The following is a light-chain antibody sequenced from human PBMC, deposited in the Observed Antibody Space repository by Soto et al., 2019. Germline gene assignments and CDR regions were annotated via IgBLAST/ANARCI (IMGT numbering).Light chain of an antibody. V-gene: IGLV2-14*01. CDR3: SSYTSSRAYV. J-gene: IGLJ1*01. CDR2: EVS. Sequence: QSVLTQPASVSGSPGQSITISCNGTSSDVGGYNYVSWYQQQSGKAPKLMIHEVSNRPSGVSNRFSGSKSGNTASLTISGLQAEDEADYNCSSYTSSRAYVFGIGTKLTVL. CDR1: SSDVGGYNY.